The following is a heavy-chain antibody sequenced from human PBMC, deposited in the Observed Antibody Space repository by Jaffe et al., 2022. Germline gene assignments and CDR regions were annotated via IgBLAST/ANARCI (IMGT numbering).Heavy chain of an antibody. J-gene: IGHJ4*02. Sequence: EVQLVESGGGLVKPGGSLRLSCAASGFTFSNAWMSWVRQAPGKGLEWVGRIKSKTDGGTTDYAAPVKGRFTISRDDSKNTLYLQMNSLKTEDTAVYYCTTDQGGYSYGFEYSSSGWGQGTLVTVSS. V-gene: IGHV3-15*01. D-gene: IGHD5-18*01. CDR2: IKSKTDGGTT. CDR3: TTDQGGYSYGFEYSSSG. CDR1: GFTFSNAW.